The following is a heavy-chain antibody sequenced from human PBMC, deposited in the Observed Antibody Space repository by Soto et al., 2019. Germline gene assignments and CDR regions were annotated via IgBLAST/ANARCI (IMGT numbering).Heavy chain of an antibody. J-gene: IGHJ4*02. Sequence: GGSLRLSCAASGFTFSSYWMHWVRQAPGKGLVWVSRINSDGSSTSYADSVKGRFTISRDNSKNTVFLEMSSLRAEDTAVYYCSRGNYGASGIDYWGPGSLVPVSS. CDR3: SRGNYGASGIDY. CDR1: GFTFSSYW. V-gene: IGHV3-74*01. D-gene: IGHD1-7*01. CDR2: INSDGSST.